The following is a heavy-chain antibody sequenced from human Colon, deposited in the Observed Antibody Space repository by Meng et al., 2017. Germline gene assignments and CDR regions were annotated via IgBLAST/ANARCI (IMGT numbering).Heavy chain of an antibody. D-gene: IGHD6-13*01. J-gene: IGHJ5*02. V-gene: IGHV1-2*06. Sequence: ASVKVSCKASGYTFTGYYMHWVRQAPGQGLEWMGRINPNSGGTNYAQKFQGRVTMTRDTSISTAYMELSRLRSDDTAVYYCARWSSSWYVNWFDPWGQGNLVYVAS. CDR2: INPNSGGT. CDR1: GYTFTGYY. CDR3: ARWSSSWYVNWFDP.